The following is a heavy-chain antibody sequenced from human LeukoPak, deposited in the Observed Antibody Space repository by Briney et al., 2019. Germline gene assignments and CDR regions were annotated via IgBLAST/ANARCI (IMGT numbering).Heavy chain of an antibody. CDR3: ARDSYSSGSYYFDY. CDR1: GGSISSYY. D-gene: IGHD6-19*01. CDR2: IYYSGST. J-gene: IGHJ4*02. Sequence: PSETLSLTCTVSGGSISSYYWTRIRQPPGKGLEWIGYIYYSGSTNYNPSLKSRVTISVDTSKNQFSLKLSSVTAADTAVYYCARDSYSSGSYYFDYWGQGTLVTVSS. V-gene: IGHV4-59*01.